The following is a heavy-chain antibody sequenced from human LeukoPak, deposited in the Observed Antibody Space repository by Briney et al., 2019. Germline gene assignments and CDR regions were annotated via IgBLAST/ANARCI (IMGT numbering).Heavy chain of an antibody. CDR1: GFTFSSYA. CDR3: AKDGFKMYYYDSSGYPPSY. J-gene: IGHJ4*02. Sequence: PGGSLRLSCAASGFTFSSYAMSWVRQAPGKGLEWVSAISGSGGSTYYADSVKGRFTISRDNSKNTLYLQMNSLRAEDTAVYYCAKDGFKMYYYDSSGYPPSYWGQGTLVTVSS. CDR2: ISGSGGST. D-gene: IGHD3-22*01. V-gene: IGHV3-23*01.